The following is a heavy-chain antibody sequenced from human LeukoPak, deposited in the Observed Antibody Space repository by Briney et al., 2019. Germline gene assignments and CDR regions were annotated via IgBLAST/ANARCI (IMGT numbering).Heavy chain of an antibody. D-gene: IGHD2/OR15-2a*01. V-gene: IGHV3-73*01. Sequence: PGGSLKPSCAASGFTFSVSAMHWVRQASGKGLEWVGRIRSKAKSYATAYAASVKGRFTISRDDSKNTTYLQMNSLKTEDTAVYYCTSRISYYYWGQGTLVTVSS. CDR1: GFTFSVSA. CDR2: IRSKAKSYAT. CDR3: TSRISYYY. J-gene: IGHJ4*02.